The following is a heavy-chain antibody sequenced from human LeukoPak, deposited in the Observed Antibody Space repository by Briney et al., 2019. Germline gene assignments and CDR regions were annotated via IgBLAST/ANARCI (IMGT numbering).Heavy chain of an antibody. CDR1: GYTFTSYG. J-gene: IGHJ5*02. V-gene: IGHV1-18*01. Sequence: ASVKVSCKASGYTFTSYGISLVRQAPGQGLEWMGWISAYNGNTNYAQKLQGRVTMTTDTSTSTAYMELRSMRSDDTAVYYCARDPDTNWFDPWGQGTLVTVSS. CDR2: ISAYNGNT. CDR3: ARDPDTNWFDP.